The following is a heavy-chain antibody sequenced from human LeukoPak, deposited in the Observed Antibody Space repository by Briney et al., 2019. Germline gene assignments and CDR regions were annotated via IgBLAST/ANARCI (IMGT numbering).Heavy chain of an antibody. V-gene: IGHV3-23*01. CDR2: ISGSGGST. Sequence: QAGGSLRLSCAASGITFSSYGMSWVRQAPGKGLEWVSTISGSGGSTYYADSVKGRFTISRDNSKNTLYLQMNSLRAEDTAVYYCAKASRFGYSYGPREYFYYMDVWGKGTTVTISS. CDR1: GITFSSYG. CDR3: AKASRFGYSYGPREYFYYMDV. D-gene: IGHD5-18*01. J-gene: IGHJ6*03.